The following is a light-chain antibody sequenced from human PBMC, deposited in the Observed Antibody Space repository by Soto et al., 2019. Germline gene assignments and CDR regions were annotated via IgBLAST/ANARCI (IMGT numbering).Light chain of an antibody. CDR3: QQSFSGGFT. CDR2: AAF. J-gene: IGKJ3*01. Sequence: DIQMTQSPSSLSASVGDRITITCRASQSISSYLNWYQQKPGKAPKVLIQAAFSLVSGVPSRFSGSESGTDFTLTISSLQPEDFATYYCQQSFSGGFTFGPGTKLEFK. V-gene: IGKV1-39*01. CDR1: QSISSY.